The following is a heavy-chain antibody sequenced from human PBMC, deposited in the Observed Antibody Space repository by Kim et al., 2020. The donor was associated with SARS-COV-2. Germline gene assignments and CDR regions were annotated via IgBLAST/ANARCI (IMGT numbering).Heavy chain of an antibody. J-gene: IGHJ4*02. CDR2: ISYDGSNK. Sequence: GGSLRLSCAASGFTFSSYGMHWVRQAPGKGLEWVAVISYDGSNKYYADSVKGRFTISRDNSKNTLYLQMNSLRAEDTAVYYCAKDGPVVGLLWFGELDYWGQGTLVTVSS. CDR1: GFTFSSYG. CDR3: AKDGPVVGLLWFGELDY. D-gene: IGHD3-10*01. V-gene: IGHV3-30*18.